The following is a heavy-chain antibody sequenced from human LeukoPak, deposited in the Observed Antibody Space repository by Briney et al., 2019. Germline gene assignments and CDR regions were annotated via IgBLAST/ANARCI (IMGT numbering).Heavy chain of an antibody. D-gene: IGHD6-13*01. V-gene: IGHV3-30*18. Sequence: PGGSLRLSCAASEFTFSTYGMHWVRQAPGKGLEWVAVISYDGSYKFYADSVKGRFTISRDNSKGTLYLQMNSLRAEDTAVYYCAKDRYSGLNTIDYWGQGTLVTVSS. CDR2: ISYDGSYK. CDR3: AKDRYSGLNTIDY. CDR1: EFTFSTYG. J-gene: IGHJ4*02.